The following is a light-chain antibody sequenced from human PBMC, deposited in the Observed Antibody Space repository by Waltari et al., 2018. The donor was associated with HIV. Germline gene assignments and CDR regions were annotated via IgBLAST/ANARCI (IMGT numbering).Light chain of an antibody. Sequence: EIVMTQSPATLSVSPGDRVLLSCRASQSIGVNLAWYQQTPGQAPRLLIYAASTSAAVIPGRFSGSWSGTEFSLTISSLQSEDFAVYYFHQYNNWPRGTFGQGTRLEI. V-gene: IGKV3D-15*01. J-gene: IGKJ5*01. CDR1: QSIGVN. CDR2: AAS. CDR3: HQYNNWPRGT.